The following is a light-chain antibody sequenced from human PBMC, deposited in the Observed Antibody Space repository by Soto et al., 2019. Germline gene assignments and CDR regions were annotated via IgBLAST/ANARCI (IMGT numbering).Light chain of an antibody. CDR2: DAS. CDR3: RQYNSYSWT. Sequence: DVQMTQSPSTLSASIGERITISCQANQSISNFLAWYQQKPGKAPKLLIYDASTLESGVPSRFRGSGSGTEFTLTISSLQPDDFATYFCRQYNSYSWTFGRGTKV. V-gene: IGKV1-5*01. CDR1: QSISNF. J-gene: IGKJ1*01.